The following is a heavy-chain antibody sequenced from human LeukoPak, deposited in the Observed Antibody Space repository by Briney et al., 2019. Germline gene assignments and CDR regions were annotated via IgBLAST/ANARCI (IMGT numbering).Heavy chain of an antibody. CDR3: RTQDYSIYWYFDL. J-gene: IGHJ2*01. Sequence: ASVKVSYKASGYTFTIHYIHWLRQAPGQHLEWMGVIHPSGGSTNYSQGFQGRVTMTRDTSTSTVYMELSSLSSEDTALYCARTQDYSIYWYFDLWGPGTLVTVSS. D-gene: IGHD4-11*01. CDR2: IHPSGGST. CDR1: GYTFTIHY. V-gene: IGHV1-46*01.